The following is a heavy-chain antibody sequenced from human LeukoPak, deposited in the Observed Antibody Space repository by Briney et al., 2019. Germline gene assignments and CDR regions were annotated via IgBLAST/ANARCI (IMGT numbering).Heavy chain of an antibody. Sequence: SETLSLTCTVSGGSISSYYWTWIRQPPGKGLEWIVRIHTNGSTNHNPSLKSRVTMSAATSNNQFSLMLSSAPAADTAVYYCARETEVPGGRSWDFWGQGTLVTVSS. V-gene: IGHV4-4*07. CDR2: IHTNGST. J-gene: IGHJ4*02. CDR3: ARETEVPGGRSWDF. D-gene: IGHD6-19*01. CDR1: GGSISSYY.